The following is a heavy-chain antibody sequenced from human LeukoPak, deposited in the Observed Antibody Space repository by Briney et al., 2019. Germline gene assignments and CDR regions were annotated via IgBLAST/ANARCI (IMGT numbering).Heavy chain of an antibody. D-gene: IGHD6-13*01. CDR3: AHIMLAAGLDY. V-gene: IGHV2-5*02. CDR1: GFSLTTSGVG. Sequence: SGPTLVRPTQNLTLTCTFSGFSLTTSGVGVGWIRQPPGKALEWLAVIFWDDDKRYSPSLKSRLTITKDTSKNQVVLTMTRMDPLDTATFYCAHIMLAAGLDYWGQGTLVTVSS. CDR2: IFWDDDK. J-gene: IGHJ4*02.